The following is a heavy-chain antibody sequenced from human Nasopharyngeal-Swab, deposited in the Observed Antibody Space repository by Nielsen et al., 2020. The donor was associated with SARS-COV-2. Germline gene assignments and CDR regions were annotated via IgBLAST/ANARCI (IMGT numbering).Heavy chain of an antibody. D-gene: IGHD3-3*01. CDR3: AKSSKFDFWSGWGYYLDV. V-gene: IGHV3-23*01. CDR2: VSAIGYST. Sequence: GASLKISCAASAFTLSLYDMSWVRQAPGTGLEWVSHVSAIGYSTYYVDSVKGRFTLSRDNSKNTLYLQMNSLRAEDTAVYYCAKSSKFDFWSGWGYYLDVWGKGTTVTVSS. CDR1: AFTLSLYD. J-gene: IGHJ6*03.